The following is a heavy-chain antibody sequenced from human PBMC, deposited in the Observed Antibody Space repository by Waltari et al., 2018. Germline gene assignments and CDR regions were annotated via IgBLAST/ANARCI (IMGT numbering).Heavy chain of an antibody. V-gene: IGHV1-69-2*01. CDR3: AGVHYDFWSGYTYYFDY. CDR2: VDPEDGET. D-gene: IGHD3-3*01. CDR1: GYTFTDYS. Sequence: EVQLVQSGAEVKKPGATLKISCQASGYTFTDYSMHWWQQAPGKGLEWMGRVDPEDGETIYAEKFQGRVTITADTSTDTAYMELSSLRSEDTAVYYCAGVHYDFWSGYTYYFDYWGQGTLVTVSS. J-gene: IGHJ4*02.